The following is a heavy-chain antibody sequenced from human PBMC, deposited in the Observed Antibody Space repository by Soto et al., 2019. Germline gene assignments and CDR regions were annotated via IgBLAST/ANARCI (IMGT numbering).Heavy chain of an antibody. CDR3: ARDSRSSRWYEVWFDP. J-gene: IGHJ5*02. CDR1: GGSFTSTNYF. D-gene: IGHD6-13*01. Sequence: SETLSLTCTVSGGSFTSTNYFWGWIRQPPGKGLEWIGYMYYNGNTFYSPSLKSRVTISVDTSKNQFSLKLSSVTAADTAVYYCARDSRSSRWYEVWFDPWGQAPLVTVSS. V-gene: IGHV4-39*07. CDR2: MYYNGNT.